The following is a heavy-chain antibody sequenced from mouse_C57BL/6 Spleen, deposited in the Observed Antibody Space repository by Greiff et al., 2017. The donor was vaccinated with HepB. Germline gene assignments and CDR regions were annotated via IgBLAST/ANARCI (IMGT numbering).Heavy chain of an antibody. CDR3: ARGLRYFDY. D-gene: IGHD2-2*01. CDR2: INPGSGGT. Sequence: LQESGAELVRPGTSVKVSCKASGYAFTNYLIEWVKQRPGQGLEWIGVINPGSGGTNYNEKFKGKATLTADKSSSTAYMQLSSLTSEDSAVYFCARGLRYFDYWGQGTTLTVSS. CDR1: GYAFTNYL. V-gene: IGHV1-54*01. J-gene: IGHJ2*01.